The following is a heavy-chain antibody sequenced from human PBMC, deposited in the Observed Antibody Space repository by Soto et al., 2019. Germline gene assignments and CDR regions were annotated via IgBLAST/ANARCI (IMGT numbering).Heavy chain of an antibody. CDR2: IYYSGST. CDR1: GGSISSYY. CDR3: ARDRRLLWFGESIGYFDY. Sequence: SETLSLTCTVSGGSISSYYWSWIRQPPGKGLEWIGYIYYSGSTNYNPSLKSRVTISVDTSKNQFSLKLSSVTAADTAVYYCARDRRLLWFGESIGYFDYWGQGTLVTVSS. D-gene: IGHD3-10*01. V-gene: IGHV4-59*01. J-gene: IGHJ4*02.